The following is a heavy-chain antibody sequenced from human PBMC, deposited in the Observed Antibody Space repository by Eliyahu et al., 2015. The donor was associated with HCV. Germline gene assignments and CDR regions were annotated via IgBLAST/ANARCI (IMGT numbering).Heavy chain of an antibody. CDR1: GFTFXXYW. J-gene: IGHJ6*02. CDR2: IKHDGSEK. D-gene: IGHD1-14*01. Sequence: EVQLVESGGGLVQPGGSLRLSXAASGFTFXXYWMTWXRQAPGKGLQWVANIKHDGSEKYYVDSVRGRFTISRDNAKNSLYLHMNSLRAEDTAIYYCARTTTLSYYYYGLDVWGQGTTVTVSS. V-gene: IGHV3-7*01. CDR3: ARTTTLSYYYYGLDV.